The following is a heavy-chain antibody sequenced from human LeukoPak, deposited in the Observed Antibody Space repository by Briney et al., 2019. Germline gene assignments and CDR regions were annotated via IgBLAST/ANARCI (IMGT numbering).Heavy chain of an antibody. CDR2: IGSSGSTI. V-gene: IGHV3-48*03. CDR3: ARDQECGGDCYSYGMDV. Sequence: GGSLRLSCAASGFTFSSYEMNWVRQAPGKGLEWVSYIGSSGSTIYYADSVKGRFTISRDNAKNSLYLQMNSLRAEDTAVYYCARDQECGGDCYSYGMDVWGQGTTVTVSS. J-gene: IGHJ6*02. CDR1: GFTFSSYE. D-gene: IGHD2-21*01.